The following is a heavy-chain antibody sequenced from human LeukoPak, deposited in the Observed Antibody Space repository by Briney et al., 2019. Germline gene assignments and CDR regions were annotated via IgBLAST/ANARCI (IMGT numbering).Heavy chain of an antibody. D-gene: IGHD3-10*01. Sequence: GASVKVSCKASGYTFTGYYMHWVRQAPGQGLEWMGGIIPIFGTANYAQKFQGRVTITADESTSTAYMELSSLRSEDTAVYYCARVRIGRTYCYGSGSGVFDPWGQGTLVTVSS. V-gene: IGHV1-69*13. CDR3: ARVRIGRTYCYGSGSGVFDP. CDR2: IIPIFGTA. CDR1: GYTFTGYY. J-gene: IGHJ5*02.